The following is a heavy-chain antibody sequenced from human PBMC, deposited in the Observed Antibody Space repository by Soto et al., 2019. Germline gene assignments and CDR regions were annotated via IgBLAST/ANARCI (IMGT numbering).Heavy chain of an antibody. D-gene: IGHD6-25*01. CDR3: ARGIAAGNDAFDI. J-gene: IGHJ3*02. Sequence: SETLSLTCTVSGGSISSYYWSWIRQPPGRGLEWIGYIYYSGSTNYNPSLKSRVTISVDTSKNQFSLKLSSVTAADTAVYYCARGIAAGNDAFDIWGQGTMVTLSS. CDR1: GGSISSYY. CDR2: IYYSGST. V-gene: IGHV4-59*01.